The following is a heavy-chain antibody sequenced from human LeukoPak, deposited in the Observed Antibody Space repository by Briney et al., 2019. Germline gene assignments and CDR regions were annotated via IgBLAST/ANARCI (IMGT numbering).Heavy chain of an antibody. CDR3: ARGHCSSGSCYSSRWFDP. J-gene: IGHJ5*02. Sequence: ASVKVSCKTSGYTFSGYYMHWVRQAPGQGLEWMGWINPNSGGANYAQKLQGRVTMTTDTSTSTAYMELRSLRSDDTAVYYCARGHCSSGSCYSSRWFDPWGQGTLVTVSS. CDR2: INPNSGGA. D-gene: IGHD2-15*01. CDR1: GYTFSGYY. V-gene: IGHV1-2*02.